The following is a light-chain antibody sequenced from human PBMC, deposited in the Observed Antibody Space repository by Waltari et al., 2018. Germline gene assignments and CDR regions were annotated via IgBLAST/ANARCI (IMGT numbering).Light chain of an antibody. CDR3: QTYDISLRGWV. CDR2: GDS. CDR1: SSNIGADSD. V-gene: IGLV1-40*01. J-gene: IGLJ3*02. Sequence: QSMLTQPPSVSGAPGQRVTISCTGSSSNIGADSDVHWYQQLPGTAPKLLIYGDSTRPSGVPDRFSGSKSGTSASLAITGLQAEDEADYYCQTYDISLRGWVFGGGTELTVL.